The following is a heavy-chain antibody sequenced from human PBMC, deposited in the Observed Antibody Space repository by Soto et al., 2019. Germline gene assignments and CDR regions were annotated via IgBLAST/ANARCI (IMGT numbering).Heavy chain of an antibody. J-gene: IGHJ5*02. D-gene: IGHD5-18*01. V-gene: IGHV1-18*01. Sequence: ASVKVSCKASGYTFTSYGINWVRQAPGQGLEWMGWISAYNGNTNYAQKLQGRVTMTTDTSTSTAYMELRSLRSDDTAVYYCARVEWIQLWFVGNWFDPWGQGTLVTVSS. CDR2: ISAYNGNT. CDR3: ARVEWIQLWFVGNWFDP. CDR1: GYTFTSYG.